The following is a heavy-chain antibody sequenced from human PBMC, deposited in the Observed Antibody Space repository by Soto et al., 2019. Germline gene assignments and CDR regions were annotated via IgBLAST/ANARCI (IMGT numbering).Heavy chain of an antibody. CDR3: ARDLGYGDSTYYYGMDV. CDR2: IIPIFGTA. D-gene: IGHD4-17*01. V-gene: IGHV1-69*01. Sequence: QVQLVQSGAEVKKPGSSVKVSCKASGGTFSSYAISWVRQAPGQGLEWMGGIIPIFGTANYAQKFQGRVTITADESTSTDYMELSSLRSEDTAVYYCARDLGYGDSTYYYGMDVWGQGTTVTVSS. J-gene: IGHJ6*02. CDR1: GGTFSSYA.